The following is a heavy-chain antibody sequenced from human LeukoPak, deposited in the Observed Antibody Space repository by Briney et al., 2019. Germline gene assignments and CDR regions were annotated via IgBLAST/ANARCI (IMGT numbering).Heavy chain of an antibody. CDR1: GYRFTSYW. D-gene: IGHD3-9*01. Sequence: GASLKISCKGSGYRFTSYWIGWVRQMPGKGLEWMGIIYPGESDTRYSPSFKGQVTISADKSISTACLQWSSLKASDTAMYYCARQYLSGFDWLFSWFDPWGQGTLVTVSS. CDR2: IYPGESDT. J-gene: IGHJ5*02. V-gene: IGHV5-51*01. CDR3: ARQYLSGFDWLFSWFDP.